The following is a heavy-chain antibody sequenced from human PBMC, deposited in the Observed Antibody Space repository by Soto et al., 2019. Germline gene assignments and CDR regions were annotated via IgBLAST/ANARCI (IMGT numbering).Heavy chain of an antibody. Sequence: GESLKISCKGSGYSFTSYWITWVRQMPGKGLEWMGRIDPSDSNINYSPSFQGHVTISADKSISTAYLQWSSLKASDTAMYYCARYCTSTGCYYNGMDVWGQGTTVTVS. J-gene: IGHJ6*02. CDR3: ARYCTSTGCYYNGMDV. CDR2: IDPSDSNI. D-gene: IGHD2-2*01. V-gene: IGHV5-10-1*01. CDR1: GYSFTSYW.